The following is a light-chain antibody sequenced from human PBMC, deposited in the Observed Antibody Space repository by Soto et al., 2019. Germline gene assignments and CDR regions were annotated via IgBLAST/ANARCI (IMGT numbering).Light chain of an antibody. V-gene: IGKV1-33*01. Sequence: DIQMTQSPSSLSASVGDRVTITCLASHDIGNYLNCYQQKPGKAPKPLIYYASNLETGVSSRFSGSGSGTDFTFTNSSLQPEDIATYFCQQYENLPRFIFGPGTKVDIK. CDR1: HDIGNY. CDR2: YAS. CDR3: QQYENLPRFI. J-gene: IGKJ3*01.